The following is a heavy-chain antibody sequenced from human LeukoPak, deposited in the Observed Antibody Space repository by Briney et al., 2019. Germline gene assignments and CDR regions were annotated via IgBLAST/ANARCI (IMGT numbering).Heavy chain of an antibody. CDR3: AMMARYYYYMDV. CDR2: IYSGGST. D-gene: IGHD5-24*01. J-gene: IGHJ6*03. V-gene: IGHV3-66*02. CDR1: GFTVSSNY. Sequence: GGSLRLSCAASGFTVSSNYMSWVRQAPGKGLEWVSVIYSGGSTYYADSVKGRFTISRDNSKNTLYLQMNSLRAEDTAVYYCAMMARYYYYMDVWGKGTTVTVSS.